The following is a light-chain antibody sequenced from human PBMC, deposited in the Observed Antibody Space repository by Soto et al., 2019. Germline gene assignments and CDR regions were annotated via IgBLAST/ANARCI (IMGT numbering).Light chain of an antibody. CDR1: QSVSRSY. Sequence: EIVLTQSPGTLSLSPGERATLSCRASQSVSRSYLGWYQQKPGQAPRLLIYGASNRATGIPDRFSGSGSGTDFPLTISRLQPEDFAVYYCQQYGSSPYTFGQGTKLEIK. CDR2: GAS. CDR3: QQYGSSPYT. V-gene: IGKV3-20*01. J-gene: IGKJ2*01.